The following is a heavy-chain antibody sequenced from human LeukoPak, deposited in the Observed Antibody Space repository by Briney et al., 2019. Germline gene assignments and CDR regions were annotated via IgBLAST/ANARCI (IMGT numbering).Heavy chain of an antibody. CDR2: ISGSGGST. D-gene: IGHD6-19*01. CDR3: AKARLGSGWYISY. J-gene: IGHJ4*02. CDR1: GFTFSSYA. Sequence: GGSLRLSCAASGFTFSSYAMSGVRQAPGKGLEWVSAISGSGGSTYYADPVKGRFTISRDNSKNTLYLQMNSLRAEDTAVYYCAKARLGSGWYISYWGQGTLVTVSS. V-gene: IGHV3-23*01.